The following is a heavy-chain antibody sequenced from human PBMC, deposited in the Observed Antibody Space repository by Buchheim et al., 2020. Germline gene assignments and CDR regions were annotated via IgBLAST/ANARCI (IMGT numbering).Heavy chain of an antibody. CDR1: GFTFSSYG. Sequence: QVQLVESGGGVVQPGRSLRLSCAASGFTFSSYGMHWVRQAPGKGLEWVAVIWYDGSTKFYADSVKGRFAISRDNSKNTLFLQMNSLRPEDTAKYYCAAPQTSYYYYYIGVWGNGTT. CDR2: IWYDGSTK. CDR3: AAPQTSYYYYYIGV. J-gene: IGHJ6*03. V-gene: IGHV3-33*01.